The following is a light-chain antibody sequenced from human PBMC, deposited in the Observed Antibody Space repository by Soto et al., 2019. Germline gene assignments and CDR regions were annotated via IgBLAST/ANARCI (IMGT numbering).Light chain of an antibody. CDR3: SSYTTSNTYV. CDR2: DVT. V-gene: IGLV2-18*02. Sequence: QSALTQPHSVSGSPGQSVAISCTGSSSDVGSNNRVSWYHQPPGTAPKLIIYDVTNRPSGVPDRFSGSKSGNTASLTISGLQAEDEADYYCSSYTTSNTYVFGTGTKVTVL. J-gene: IGLJ1*01. CDR1: SSDVGSNNR.